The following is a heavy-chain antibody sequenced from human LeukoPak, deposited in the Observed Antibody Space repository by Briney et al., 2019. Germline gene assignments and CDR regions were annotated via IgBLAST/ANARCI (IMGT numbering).Heavy chain of an antibody. D-gene: IGHD1-1*01. Sequence: SETLSLTCTVSGDSISSYYWSWIRQPPGKGLEWIGYIYYSGSTNYNPSLKSRVTISVDTSKNQFSLKLSSVTAADTAVYYCARLPVTTYYYYGMDVWGQGTTVTVSS. CDR1: GDSISSYY. J-gene: IGHJ6*02. V-gene: IGHV4-59*08. CDR2: IYYSGST. CDR3: ARLPVTTYYYYGMDV.